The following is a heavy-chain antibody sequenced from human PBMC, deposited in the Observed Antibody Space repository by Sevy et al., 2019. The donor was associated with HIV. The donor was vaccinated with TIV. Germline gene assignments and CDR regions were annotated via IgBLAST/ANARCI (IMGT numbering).Heavy chain of an antibody. J-gene: IGHJ3*02. V-gene: IGHV1-2*06. Sequence: ASVKVSCKVSGYTLSKLSIHWVRQAPGQGLEWMGRFNPNSGDTNYAQKFQGRVTMTRDASINSAYMELSRLTSDDTAVYYCAREWGFAMANAFDIWGQGTMVTVSS. CDR3: AREWGFAMANAFDI. D-gene: IGHD2-2*01. CDR1: GYTLSKLS. CDR2: FNPNSGDT.